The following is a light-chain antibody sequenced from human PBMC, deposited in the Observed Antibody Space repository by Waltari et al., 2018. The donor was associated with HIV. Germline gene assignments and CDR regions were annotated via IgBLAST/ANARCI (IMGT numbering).Light chain of an antibody. V-gene: IGKV2-28*01. CDR1: QSLLNSNGYNY. J-gene: IGKJ3*01. CDR3: MQALQTPFT. Sequence: DIVMTQSPLSLPVTPGEPASISCRSSQSLLNSNGYNYLDWYVQKPGQSPQPLIYLGSDRASGGPDRFSVSGSGTEFTLKISRVEAEDVGVYYCMQALQTPFTFGPGTKLDIK. CDR2: LGS.